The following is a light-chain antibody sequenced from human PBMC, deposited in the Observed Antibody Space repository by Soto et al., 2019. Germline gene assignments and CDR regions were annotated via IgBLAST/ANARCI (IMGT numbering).Light chain of an antibody. CDR2: GAS. J-gene: IGKJ5*01. V-gene: IGKV3-20*01. Sequence: EIALTQSPGTLSLSPGERATLSRRASQSVSSSYLAWYQQKPGQAPRLLIYGASSRATGIPDRFSGTGSETDFTLTISRLEPEDFAVYYCQQYDNSPITFGQGTRLEIK. CDR3: QQYDNSPIT. CDR1: QSVSSSY.